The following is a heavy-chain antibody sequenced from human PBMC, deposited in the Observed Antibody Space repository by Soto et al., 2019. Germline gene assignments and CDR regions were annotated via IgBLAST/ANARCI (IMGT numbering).Heavy chain of an antibody. CDR3: ARDHGGGGLALEY. Sequence: QVHLEESGGGLVKPGGSLRLSCTASGFTFSDYYMSWIRQAPGKGLEWISDISDSGRITHHADSVEGRFTISRDNAKDSLYLQLNNLRPDDSAIYYCARDHGGGGLALEYWGQGTLVSVSS. CDR2: ISDSGRIT. V-gene: IGHV3-11*01. J-gene: IGHJ4*02. CDR1: GFTFSDYY. D-gene: IGHD3-16*01.